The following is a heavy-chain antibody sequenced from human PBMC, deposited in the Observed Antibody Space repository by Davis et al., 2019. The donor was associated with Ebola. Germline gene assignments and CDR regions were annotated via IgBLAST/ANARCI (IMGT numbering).Heavy chain of an antibody. D-gene: IGHD2-2*03. CDR1: GGSFSGYY. CDR3: ARGLDWILYE. V-gene: IGHV4-34*01. CDR2: INHSGST. Sequence: PSETLSLTCAVYGGSFSGYYWSWIRQPPGKGLEWIGEINHSGSTNYNPSLKSRVTISVDTSKNQFSLKLSSVTAADTAVYYCARGLDWILYEWSQGTMVTVSS. J-gene: IGHJ3*01.